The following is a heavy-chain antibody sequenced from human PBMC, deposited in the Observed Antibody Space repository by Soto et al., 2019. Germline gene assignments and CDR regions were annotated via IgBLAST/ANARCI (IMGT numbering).Heavy chain of an antibody. CDR2: IYQNGNT. D-gene: IGHD1-1*01. V-gene: IGHV4-59*01. CDR1: NSSISGFY. Sequence: PSETLSLTCIVSNSSISGFYWAWIRQPPGKGLEWIGYIYQNGNTNYNPSLKSRVTISIDTSNNQFSLRLTSVTAADTAVYYCARGPWNDDMGHFDPWGQGTLVTVSS. CDR3: ARGPWNDDMGHFDP. J-gene: IGHJ5*02.